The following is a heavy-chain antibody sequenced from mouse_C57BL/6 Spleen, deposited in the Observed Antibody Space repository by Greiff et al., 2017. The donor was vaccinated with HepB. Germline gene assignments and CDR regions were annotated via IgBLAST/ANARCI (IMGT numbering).Heavy chain of an antibody. CDR1: GYTFTSYW. Sequence: QVQLQQPGAELVKPGSSVKLSCKASGYTFTSYWMHWVKQRPIQGLEWIGNIDPSDSETHYNEKFKDKATLTVDKSSSTAYMQLSSLTSEDSAVYYCARYLSITTVVGDWFAYWGQGTLVTVSA. J-gene: IGHJ3*01. CDR3: ARYLSITTVVGDWFAY. D-gene: IGHD1-1*01. CDR2: IDPSDSET. V-gene: IGHV1-52*01.